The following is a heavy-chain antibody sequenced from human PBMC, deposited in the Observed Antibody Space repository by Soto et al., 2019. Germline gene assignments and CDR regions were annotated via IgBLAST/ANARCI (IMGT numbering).Heavy chain of an antibody. V-gene: IGHV1-46*03. D-gene: IGHD2-21*02. CDR1: GDTFTDYY. Sequence: QVQLMQSGAEVKKPGASVKVSCKASGDTFTDYYIHWVRQAPGQGLEWMGTVNPRGGHTTYAQHVLGRVTMARDPSTNTLYMELTSLTSDDTSIYYCARGGHVVVVTAALDYWGQGTLVTVSS. CDR2: VNPRGGHT. J-gene: IGHJ4*02. CDR3: ARGGHVVVVTAALDY.